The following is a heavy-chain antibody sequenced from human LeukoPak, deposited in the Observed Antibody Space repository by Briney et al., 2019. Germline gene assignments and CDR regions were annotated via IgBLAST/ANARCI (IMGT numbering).Heavy chain of an antibody. CDR1: GFTFSSFW. J-gene: IGHJ1*01. CDR2: IKPDGTEN. V-gene: IGHV3-7*01. D-gene: IGHD3-10*01. CDR3: AIQKADLITMVRGIIAL. Sequence: GGSLRLSCAASGFTFSSFWMTWVRQAPGKGLEWVANIKPDGTENYYVDSVKGRFTISRDNAKNSLYLQMNGLRAEDTAVYYCAIQKADLITMVRGIIALWGQGTLVTVSS.